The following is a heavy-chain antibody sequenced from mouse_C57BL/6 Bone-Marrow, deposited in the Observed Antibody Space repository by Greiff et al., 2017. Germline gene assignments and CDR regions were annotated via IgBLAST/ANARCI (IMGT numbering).Heavy chain of an antibody. J-gene: IGHJ1*03. CDR1: GYTFTSYW. CDR3: AREYWYFDV. Sequence: QVQLQQPGAELVMPGASVKLSCKASGYTFTSYWMHWVKQRPGQGLEWIGEIDPSDSYTNYNQKFKGKSTLTVDKSSSTAYMQISSLTSEDSAVYYCAREYWYFDVWGTGTTVTVSS. CDR2: IDPSDSYT. V-gene: IGHV1-69*01.